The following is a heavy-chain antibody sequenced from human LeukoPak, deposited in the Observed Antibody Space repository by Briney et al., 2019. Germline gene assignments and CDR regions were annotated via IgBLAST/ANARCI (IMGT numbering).Heavy chain of an antibody. Sequence: GGSLRLSCAASGFTFSNYAMTWVRQVPGKGLEWVSGISGTGGTTNYADSVKGRFTISRDNSKNTLYLQMNSLRAEDTAVYYCARDHDYGDYTLYYYYGMDVWGQGTTVTVSS. D-gene: IGHD4-17*01. CDR2: ISGTGGTT. J-gene: IGHJ6*02. CDR1: GFTFSNYA. V-gene: IGHV3-23*01. CDR3: ARDHDYGDYTLYYYYGMDV.